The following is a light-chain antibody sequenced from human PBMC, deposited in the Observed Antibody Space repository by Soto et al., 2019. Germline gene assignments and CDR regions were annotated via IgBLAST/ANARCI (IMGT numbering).Light chain of an antibody. CDR2: GAF. Sequence: EIVLTQSPGTLSLSPGERATLSCRASQSVSSSYLAWYQQKPGQAPRLLIYGAFNRATGIPDRFSGSGSGTDFTLTFSSLQPEDFATYYGQQSYSTPITFGQGTRLEIK. CDR1: QSVSSSY. J-gene: IGKJ5*01. CDR3: QQSYSTPIT. V-gene: IGKV3-20*01.